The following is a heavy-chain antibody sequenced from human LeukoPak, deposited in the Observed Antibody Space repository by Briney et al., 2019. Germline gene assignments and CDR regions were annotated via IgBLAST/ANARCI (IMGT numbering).Heavy chain of an antibody. J-gene: IGHJ4*02. Sequence: EASAKVSCKASGYTFTSYDINWVRQATGQGLEWMGWMNPNSGNTGYAQKFQGRVTMTRNTSISTAYMELSSLRSEDTAVYYCALYSGSYDSETFDYWGQGTLVTVSS. D-gene: IGHD1-26*01. V-gene: IGHV1-8*01. CDR3: ALYSGSYDSETFDY. CDR1: GYTFTSYD. CDR2: MNPNSGNT.